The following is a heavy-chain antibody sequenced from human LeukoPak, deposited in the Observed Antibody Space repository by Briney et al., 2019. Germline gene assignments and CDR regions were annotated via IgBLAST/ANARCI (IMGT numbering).Heavy chain of an antibody. CDR2: ISWDGGIT. CDR1: GFTFHHYS. J-gene: IGHJ4*02. D-gene: IGHD3-16*01. Sequence: GGSLRLSCAASGFTFHHYSMHWVRQPPGKGLEWVSLISWDGGITYYADSVKGRFTISRDNSKNTLYLQMNSLRAEDTAVYYCARGGPHYFDYWGQGTLVTVSS. CDR3: ARGGPHYFDY. V-gene: IGHV3-43*01.